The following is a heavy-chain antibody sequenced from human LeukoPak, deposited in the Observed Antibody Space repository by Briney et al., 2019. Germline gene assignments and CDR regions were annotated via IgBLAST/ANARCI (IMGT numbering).Heavy chain of an antibody. CDR1: GYTLTELS. CDR2: FDPEDGET. Sequence: ASVKVSCKVSGYTLTELSMHCVRHAPGKPLEWMGGFDPEDGETIYAQKFQGRVTMTEDTSTDTAYMELTSLRSEDTAMYFCATPLGGVIIIFDFWGQGTLVTV. J-gene: IGHJ4*02. V-gene: IGHV1-24*01. D-gene: IGHD3-16*02. CDR3: ATPLGGVIIIFDF.